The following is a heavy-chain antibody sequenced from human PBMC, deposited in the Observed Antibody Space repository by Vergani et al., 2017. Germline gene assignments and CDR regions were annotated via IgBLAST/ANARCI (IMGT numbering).Heavy chain of an antibody. V-gene: IGHV4-34*01. D-gene: IGHD3-3*01. J-gene: IGHJ4*02. CDR1: GGSFSGYY. Sequence: QVQLQQWGAGLLKPSETLSLICAVYGGSFSGYYWSWFRQPPGKGLEWIGEINQSGSTKNNPSLKSRVTISVDTSKNQFSLKLSSVTAADTAVYYCARVRRITIFGVVMTPFDYWGQGTLVTVSS. CDR2: INQSGST. CDR3: ARVRRITIFGVVMTPFDY.